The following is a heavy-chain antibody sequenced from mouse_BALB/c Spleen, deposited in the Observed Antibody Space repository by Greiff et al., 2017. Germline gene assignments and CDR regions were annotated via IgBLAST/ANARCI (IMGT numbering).Heavy chain of an antibody. D-gene: IGHD3-3*01. CDR3: ARGGGTQYYFDY. CDR1: GFTFSSYA. V-gene: IGHV5-6-5*01. CDR2: ISSGGST. J-gene: IGHJ2*01. Sequence: EVKLVESGGGLVKPGGSLKLSCAASGFTFSSYAMSWVRQTPEKRLEWVASISSGGSTYYPDSVKGRFTISRDNARNILYLQMSSLRSEDTAMYYCARGGGTQYYFDYWGQGTTLTVSA.